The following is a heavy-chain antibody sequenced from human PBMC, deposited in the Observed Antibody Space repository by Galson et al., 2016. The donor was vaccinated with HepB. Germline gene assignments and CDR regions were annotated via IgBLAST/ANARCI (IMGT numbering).Heavy chain of an antibody. CDR3: ARGGGYCSGGECEGADD. V-gene: IGHV1-69*13. D-gene: IGHD2-15*01. CDR2: LIPVFGTA. Sequence: SVKVSCKASGGTFRNYAISWIRQAPGQGLEWMGGLIPVFGTAEYAPKFQDRVTITADESSSTAYMELSSLTSEDTAVYYCARGGGYCSGGECEGADDWGQGTLVTVSS. CDR1: GGTFRNYA. J-gene: IGHJ4*02.